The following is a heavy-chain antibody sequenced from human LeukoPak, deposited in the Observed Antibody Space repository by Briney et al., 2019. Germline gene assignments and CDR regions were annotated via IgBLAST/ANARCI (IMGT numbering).Heavy chain of an antibody. V-gene: IGHV1-18*01. CDR1: GYTFTSYG. J-gene: IGHJ5*02. Sequence: ASVKVSCKASGYTFTSYGISWVRQAPGQGLEWMGWISAYNGNTNYAQKFQGRVTITADKSTSTAYMELSSLRSEDTAVYYCASTIFGVVTPRWFDPWGQGTLVTVSS. CDR3: ASTIFGVVTPRWFDP. D-gene: IGHD3-3*01. CDR2: ISAYNGNT.